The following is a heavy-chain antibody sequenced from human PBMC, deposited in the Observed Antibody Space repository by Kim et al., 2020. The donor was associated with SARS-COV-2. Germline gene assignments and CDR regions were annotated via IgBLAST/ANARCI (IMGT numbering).Heavy chain of an antibody. D-gene: IGHD3-16*02. CDR1: GGSISSSSYY. CDR3: ATFGGVIAMYYFDY. J-gene: IGHJ4*02. CDR2: IYYSGST. Sequence: SETLSLTCTVSGGSISSSSYYWGWIRQPPGKGLEWIGSIYYSGSTYYNPSLKSRVTISVDTSKNQFSLKLSSVTAADTAVYYCATFGGVIAMYYFDYWGQGTLVTVSS. V-gene: IGHV4-39*01.